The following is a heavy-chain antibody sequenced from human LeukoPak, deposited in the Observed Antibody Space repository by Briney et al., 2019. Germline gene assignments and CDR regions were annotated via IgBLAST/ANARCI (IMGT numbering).Heavy chain of an antibody. J-gene: IGHJ4*02. CDR1: GFTFSSYG. Sequence: GGSLRLSCAASGFTFSSYGMHWVRQAPGKGLEWVAIISYDGSNTYYADSVKGRFTISRDNSKNTLYLQMNSLRAEDTAVYYCARDRGVGATTYFDYWSQGTLVTVSS. CDR3: ARDRGVGATTYFDY. CDR2: ISYDGSNT. D-gene: IGHD1-26*01. V-gene: IGHV3-30*03.